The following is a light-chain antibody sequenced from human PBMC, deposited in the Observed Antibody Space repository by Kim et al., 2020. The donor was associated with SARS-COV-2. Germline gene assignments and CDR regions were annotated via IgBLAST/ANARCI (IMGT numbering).Light chain of an antibody. CDR3: QQYNYWPWT. CDR1: QSISSN. CDR2: GAS. J-gene: IGKJ1*01. Sequence: EIVMTQSPATLSVSPGERVTLSCMASQSISSNLGWYQQKPGQAPRLLIYGASTRATGIPARFSGSGSGTEFTLTISSLQSEDFAVYCCQQYNYWPWTFGQGTKVEI. V-gene: IGKV3-15*01.